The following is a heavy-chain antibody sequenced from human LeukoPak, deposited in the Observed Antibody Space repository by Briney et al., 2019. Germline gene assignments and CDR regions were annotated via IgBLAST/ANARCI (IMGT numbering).Heavy chain of an antibody. Sequence: ASVKVSCKASGYTFTGYYMHWVRQAPGQGREWMGWINPNSGGTNYAQKFQGRVTMTRDTAISTAYMELSRLRSDDTAVYYCARDNSVEDTAWWFGPWGQGTLVTVSS. CDR2: INPNSGGT. CDR1: GYTFTGYY. V-gene: IGHV1-2*02. CDR3: ARDNSVEDTAWWFGP. D-gene: IGHD4-23*01. J-gene: IGHJ5*02.